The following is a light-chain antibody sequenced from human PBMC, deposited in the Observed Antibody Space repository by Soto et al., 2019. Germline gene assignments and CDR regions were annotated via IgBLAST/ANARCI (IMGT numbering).Light chain of an antibody. J-gene: IGKJ1*01. Sequence: DIQMTQSPSTLSASVGDRVTITCRAGRSGSSWLACYQQKPGKAPKLLIDKASILESGVPSRLSGSGSGTEFTRTISSLQPEDCETYYCKQYGNYWTFGQRTTV. V-gene: IGKV1-5*03. CDR3: KQYGNYWT. CDR1: RSGSSW. CDR2: KAS.